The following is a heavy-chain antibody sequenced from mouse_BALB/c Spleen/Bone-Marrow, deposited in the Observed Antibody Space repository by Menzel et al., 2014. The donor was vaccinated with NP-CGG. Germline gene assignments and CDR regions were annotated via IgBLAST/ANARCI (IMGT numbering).Heavy chain of an antibody. CDR2: IWNGGST. V-gene: IGHV2-6-4*01. CDR1: GFSLSRYN. Sequence: VKLQESGPGLVAPSQSLSITCTVSGFSLSRYNVHWVRQPPGKGLEWLGMIWNGGSTDYNSALKSRLSISKDNSKSQVLLKMNSLQTDDTAMYYCARNYYGIPYYFDYWGQGTTLTVSS. D-gene: IGHD1-1*01. CDR3: ARNYYGIPYYFDY. J-gene: IGHJ2*01.